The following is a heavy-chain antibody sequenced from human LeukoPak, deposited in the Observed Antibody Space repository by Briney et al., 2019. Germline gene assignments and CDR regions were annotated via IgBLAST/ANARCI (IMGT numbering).Heavy chain of an antibody. V-gene: IGHV1-8*01. CDR3: ARGGSGYTIFGVVIGYYGMDV. D-gene: IGHD3-3*01. Sequence: ASVKVSCEASGYTFTSYDINWVRQATGQGLEWMGWMNPNSGNTGYAQKFQGRVTMTRNTSISTAYMELSSLRSEDTAVYYCARGGSGYTIFGVVIGYYGMDVWGQGTTVTVSS. CDR1: GYTFTSYD. CDR2: MNPNSGNT. J-gene: IGHJ6*02.